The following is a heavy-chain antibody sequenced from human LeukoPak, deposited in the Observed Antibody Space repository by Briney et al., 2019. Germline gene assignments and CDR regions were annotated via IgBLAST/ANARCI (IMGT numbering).Heavy chain of an antibody. Sequence: GGSLRLSCAASGFTFSSYYMSWVRQAPGKGLEWVSSISSSSTYMFYADSVRGRFTISRDNAKNSLYLQMNSLRAEDTAVYYCARDRGSGWHTFDYWGQGTLVTVSS. CDR1: GFTFSSYY. J-gene: IGHJ4*02. CDR3: ARDRGSGWHTFDY. D-gene: IGHD6-19*01. V-gene: IGHV3-21*01. CDR2: ISSSSTYM.